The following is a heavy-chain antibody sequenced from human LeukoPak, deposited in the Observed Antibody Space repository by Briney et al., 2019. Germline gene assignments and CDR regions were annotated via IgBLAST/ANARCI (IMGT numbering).Heavy chain of an antibody. D-gene: IGHD3-22*01. CDR1: GGSISSYY. J-gene: IGHJ3*02. CDR2: IYYSGST. V-gene: IGHV4-39*01. CDR3: ARPPPHYDSSGYYSSNHAFDI. Sequence: SETLSLTCTVSGGSISSYYWGWIRQPPGKGLEWIGSIYYSGSTYYNPSLKSRVTISVDTSKNQFSLKLSSVTAADTAVYYCARPPPHYDSSGYYSSNHAFDIWGQGTMVTVSS.